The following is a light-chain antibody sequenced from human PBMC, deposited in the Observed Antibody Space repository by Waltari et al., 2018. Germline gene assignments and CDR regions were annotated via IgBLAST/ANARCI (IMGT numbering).Light chain of an antibody. CDR1: SSDIDNYNY. J-gene: IGLJ2*01. CDR2: EVS. Sequence: QSALTQPASVSGSPGQSSTISCTGTSSDIDNYNYVSWYQQHPDKAPKLMIYEVSNRPAGVSNRVSGSKSGHTASLTISGLQAADEADYYCSSYTSSSTYVGFGGGTKLTVL. V-gene: IGLV2-14*01. CDR3: SSYTSSSTYVG.